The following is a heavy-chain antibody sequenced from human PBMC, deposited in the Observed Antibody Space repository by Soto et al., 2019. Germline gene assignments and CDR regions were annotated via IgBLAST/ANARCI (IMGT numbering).Heavy chain of an antibody. J-gene: IGHJ1*01. D-gene: IGHD2-15*01. CDR1: GGSISSSSYY. V-gene: IGHV4-39*01. CDR2: IYYSGST. Sequence: SETLSLTCTVSGGSISSSSYYWGWIRQPPGKGLEWIGSIYYSGSTYYNPSLKSRVTISVDTSKNQFSLKLSSVTAADTAVYYCARQRDCSGGSCYSLYFQHWGQGTLVTVSS. CDR3: ARQRDCSGGSCYSLYFQH.